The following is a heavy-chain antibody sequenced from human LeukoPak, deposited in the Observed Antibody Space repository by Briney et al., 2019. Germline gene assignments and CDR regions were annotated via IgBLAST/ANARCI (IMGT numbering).Heavy chain of an antibody. J-gene: IGHJ2*01. CDR3: ARSKGSITIFGVVIHNWYFDL. CDR1: GGSLSTGTYF. D-gene: IGHD3-3*01. CDR2: IFYSGTT. V-gene: IGHV4-39*01. Sequence: PSETLSLTCTVSGGSLSTGTYFWGWIRQPPGKGLEWIGSIFYSGTTFYTPSLKSRVTISVDTSKNQFSLKLSSVTAADTAVYYCARSKGSITIFGVVIHNWYFDLWGRGTLVTVSS.